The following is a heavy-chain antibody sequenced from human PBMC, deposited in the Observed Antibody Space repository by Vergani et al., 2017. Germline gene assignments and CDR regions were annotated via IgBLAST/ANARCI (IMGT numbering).Heavy chain of an antibody. J-gene: IGHJ5*02. V-gene: IGHV3-64D*06. CDR2: ISSNGGST. Sequence: EVQLVESGGGLVQPGGSLRLSCSASGFTFSRYAMHWVRQAPGKGLEYVSAISSNGGSTYYADSVKGRFTISRDNSKNTLYLQMSSLRAEDTAVYYCVKDLYYYGSGLNWFDPWGQGTLVTVSS. CDR1: GFTFSRYA. CDR3: VKDLYYYGSGLNWFDP. D-gene: IGHD3-10*01.